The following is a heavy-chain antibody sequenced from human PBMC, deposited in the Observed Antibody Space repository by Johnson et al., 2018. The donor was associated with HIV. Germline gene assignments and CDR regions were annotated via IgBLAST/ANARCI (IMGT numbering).Heavy chain of an antibody. Sequence: VHLVESGGGLVKPGGSLRLSCAASGFTFNNAWMSWVRQAPGKGLEWVGHIKSKTDGGATDYPAPVKDRFTISRDDSKNTLYLQINSLKTDDTGVYYCSREVYQMTAFDIWPRDSGHRLF. CDR1: GFTFNNAW. D-gene: IGHD2-2*01. CDR2: IKSKTDGGAT. V-gene: IGHV3-15*01. J-gene: IGHJ3*02. CDR3: SREVYQMTAFDI.